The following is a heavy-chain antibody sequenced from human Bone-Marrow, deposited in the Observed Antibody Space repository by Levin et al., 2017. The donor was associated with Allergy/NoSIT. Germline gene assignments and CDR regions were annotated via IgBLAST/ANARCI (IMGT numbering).Heavy chain of an antibody. CDR3: AKDYCSGGSCLLDY. Sequence: SGGSLRLSCEASGFTFSSYAMSWVRQAPGKGLEWVSAISGSGGSTYYADSVKGRFTISRDNSKNTLYLQMNSLRAEDTAVYYCAKDYCSGGSCLLDYWGQGTLVTVSS. CDR1: GFTFSSYA. D-gene: IGHD2-15*01. CDR2: ISGSGGST. V-gene: IGHV3-23*01. J-gene: IGHJ4*02.